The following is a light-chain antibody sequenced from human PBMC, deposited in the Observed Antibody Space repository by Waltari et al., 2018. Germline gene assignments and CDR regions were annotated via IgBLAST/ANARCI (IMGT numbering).Light chain of an antibody. CDR2: EGS. V-gene: IGLV2-23*01. CDR3: CSYAGSSTLGV. Sequence: HSALTQPASVSGSPGQSITISCTGTSSAVRRYNLLSWYQQHPGKAPKLMIYEGSKRPSGVSNRFSGSKSGNMASLTISGLQAEDEADYYCCSYAGSSTLGVFGGGTKLTVL. J-gene: IGLJ3*02. CDR1: SSAVRRYNL.